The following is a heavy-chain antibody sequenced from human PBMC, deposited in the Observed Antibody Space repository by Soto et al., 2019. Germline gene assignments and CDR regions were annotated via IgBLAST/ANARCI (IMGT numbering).Heavy chain of an antibody. CDR2: IVVGSGNT. D-gene: IGHD6-6*01. CDR1: GFTFTSSA. J-gene: IGHJ6*02. CDR3: AADQESSSTYYYYYYGMDV. Sequence: QMQLVQSGPEVKKPGTSVKVSCKASGFTFTSSAVQWVRQARGQRLEWIGWIVVGSGNTNYAQKFQERGTITRDMSTSTAYMELSSLRSEDTAVYYCAADQESSSTYYYYYYGMDVWGQGTTVTVSS. V-gene: IGHV1-58*01.